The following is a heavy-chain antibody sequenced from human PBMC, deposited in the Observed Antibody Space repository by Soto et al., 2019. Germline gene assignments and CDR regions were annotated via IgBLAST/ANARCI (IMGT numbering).Heavy chain of an antibody. D-gene: IGHD6-19*01. J-gene: IGHJ4*02. Sequence: PSETLSLTCTVSGGSISSGGYYWSWIRQHPGKGLEWIGYIYYSGSTYYNTSLKCRVTISVDTSKNQFSLKLSSVTAADTAVYYCARDLSVAGRLYFDYWGQGTLVPSPQ. CDR2: IYYSGST. V-gene: IGHV4-31*03. CDR1: GGSISSGGYY. CDR3: ARDLSVAGRLYFDY.